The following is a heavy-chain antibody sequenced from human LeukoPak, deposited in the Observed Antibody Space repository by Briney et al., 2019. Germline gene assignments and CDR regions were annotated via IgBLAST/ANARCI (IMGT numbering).Heavy chain of an antibody. J-gene: IGHJ4*02. CDR1: GYTFTSHG. CDR3: ARDPSNTSGFYAYLDS. V-gene: IGHV1-18*01. CDR2: ISAYNGDT. D-gene: IGHD6-19*01. Sequence: ASVKVSCKASGYTFTSHGISWVRRAPGQGREWMGWISAYNGDTKYAQKTQGRVTMTTDASTSTAYMELRSLRSDDTAMYYCARDPSNTSGFYAYLDSWGQGTLVTVSS.